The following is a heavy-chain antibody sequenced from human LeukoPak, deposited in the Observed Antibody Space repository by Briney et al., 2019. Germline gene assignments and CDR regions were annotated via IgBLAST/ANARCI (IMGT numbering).Heavy chain of an antibody. CDR2: ISYDGSNK. CDR1: GFTFSSYA. V-gene: IGHV3-30*04. J-gene: IGHJ6*02. Sequence: GSLRLSRAASGFTFSSYAMHWVRQAPGKGLEWVAVISYDGSNKYYADSVKGRFTISRDNSKNTLYLQMNSLRAEDTAVYYCARQDYGDYGFYYGMDVWGQGTTVTVSS. D-gene: IGHD4-17*01. CDR3: ARQDYGDYGFYYGMDV.